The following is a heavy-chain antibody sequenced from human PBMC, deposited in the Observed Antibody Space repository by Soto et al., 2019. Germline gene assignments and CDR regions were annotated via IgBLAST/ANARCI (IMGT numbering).Heavy chain of an antibody. CDR1: GYTFTSYG. V-gene: IGHV1-18*01. D-gene: IGHD2-15*01. CDR3: ARDQYCSGGSCYFNGFDC. Sequence: ASVKVSCKASGYTFTSYGISWVRQAPGQGLEWMGWISAYNGNTNYAQKLQGRVTMTTDTSTSTAYMELRSLRSDDTAVYYCARDQYCSGGSCYFNGFDCWGQGTLVTVSS. J-gene: IGHJ5*01. CDR2: ISAYNGNT.